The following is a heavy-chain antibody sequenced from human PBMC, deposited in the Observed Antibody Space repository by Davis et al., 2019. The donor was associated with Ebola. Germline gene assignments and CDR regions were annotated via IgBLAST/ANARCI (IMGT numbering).Heavy chain of an antibody. D-gene: IGHD5-24*01. V-gene: IGHV1-8*01. CDR1: GYTFTSYD. Sequence: AASVKVSCKASGYTFTSYDINWVRQATGQGLEWMGWMNPNSGNTGYAQKFQGRVTITADKSTSTAYMELSSLRSEDTAVYYCASARRDGYSYYYYGMDVWGQGTTVTVSS. CDR3: ASARRDGYSYYYYGMDV. J-gene: IGHJ6*02. CDR2: MNPNSGNT.